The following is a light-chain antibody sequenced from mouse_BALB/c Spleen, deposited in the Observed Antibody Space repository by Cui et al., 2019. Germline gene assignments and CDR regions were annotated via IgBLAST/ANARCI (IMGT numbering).Light chain of an antibody. CDR3: QQWSSNPPGT. CDR1: SSVSSSY. CDR2: SIS. J-gene: IGKJ1*01. V-gene: IGKV4-79*01. Sequence: QIVLTQSPAIMSASPGERVTMTCSASSSVSSSYLYWYQQKSGSSPKLWIYSISNLASGVPARFSGSGSGTSYSLTINSMEAEDAATYYCQQWSSNPPGTFGGGTKLEIK.